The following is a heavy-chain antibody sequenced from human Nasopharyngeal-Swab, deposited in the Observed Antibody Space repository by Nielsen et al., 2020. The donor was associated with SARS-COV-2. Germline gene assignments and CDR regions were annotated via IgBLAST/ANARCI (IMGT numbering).Heavy chain of an antibody. CDR1: GYTFTGYY. V-gene: IGHV1-2*06. CDR3: ARAKGDIVATIRVWGFDP. Sequence: ASVKVSCKASGYTFTGYYMHWVRQAPGQGLEWMGRINPNSGGTNYAQKFQGRVTMTRDTSISTAYMELSRLRSDDTAAYYCARAKGDIVATIRVWGFDPWGQGTLVTVSS. CDR2: INPNSGGT. J-gene: IGHJ5*02. D-gene: IGHD5-12*01.